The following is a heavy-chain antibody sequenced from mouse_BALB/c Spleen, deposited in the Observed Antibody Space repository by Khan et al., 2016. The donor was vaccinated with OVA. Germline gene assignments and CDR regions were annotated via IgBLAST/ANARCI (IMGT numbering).Heavy chain of an antibody. CDR3: SRLVSSYGTTFVY. J-gene: IGHJ2*01. V-gene: IGHV1-7*01. CDR1: GYTFANYW. Sequence: QVQLQQSGAELAKPGASVKMSCKASGYTFANYWMHWVKQRPGQGLDWFGYINPSTGYTDYNPKFKDKATLTADKSSSTAYMQLSSLTSEDSAAYYCSRLVSSYGTTFVYGGQGTTLTVSS. D-gene: IGHD1-1*01. CDR2: INPSTGYT.